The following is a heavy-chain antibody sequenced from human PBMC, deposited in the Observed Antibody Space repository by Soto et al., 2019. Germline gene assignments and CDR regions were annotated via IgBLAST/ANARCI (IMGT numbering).Heavy chain of an antibody. V-gene: IGHV3-23*01. J-gene: IGHJ4*01. Sequence: WGSLRLSCAASGFTFSDYVMTWVRQAPGKGLEWVSTISAAAYTTHYADSVQGRFTISRDNSKNTLFLQMNTLRVEDTAIYYCAKFIPLVREVLVRACEYWGKGNKVSVSS. CDR1: GFTFSDYV. D-gene: IGHD3-10*01. CDR3: AKFIPLVREVLVRACEY. CDR2: ISAAAYTT.